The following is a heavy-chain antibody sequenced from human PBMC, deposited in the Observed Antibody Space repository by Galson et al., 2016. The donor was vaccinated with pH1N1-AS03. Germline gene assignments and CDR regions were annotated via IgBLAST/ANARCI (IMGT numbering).Heavy chain of an antibody. CDR3: ARDKSPYFCYMDV. CDR1: GFTFSNHA. CDR2: IGPGGDA. J-gene: IGHJ6*03. Sequence: SLRLSCAASGFTFSNHAMHWVHQGTGRGLEWVSGIGPGGDAYYGGSVKGRFTISRETAKNSLYLQMNSLRPEDTAVYYCARDKSPYFCYMDVWGKGTTVIVSS. V-gene: IGHV3-13*01. D-gene: IGHD2/OR15-2a*01.